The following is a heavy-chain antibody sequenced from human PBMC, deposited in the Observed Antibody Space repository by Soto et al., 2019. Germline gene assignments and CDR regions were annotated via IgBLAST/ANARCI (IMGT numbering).Heavy chain of an antibody. CDR2: INPIGGST. CDR3: ARGYYDRSV. J-gene: IGHJ4*02. Sequence: QVQLEQSGAEVKKPGASVKVSCKASGYTFTSHYMHWVRQAPGQGLEWMGIINPIGGSTTYAHKFQGRVTMTSDTSTSTVYMELSSLRSEDTAVYYCARGYYDRSVWGQGPLVTVSA. V-gene: IGHV1-46*01. D-gene: IGHD3-22*01. CDR1: GYTFTSHY.